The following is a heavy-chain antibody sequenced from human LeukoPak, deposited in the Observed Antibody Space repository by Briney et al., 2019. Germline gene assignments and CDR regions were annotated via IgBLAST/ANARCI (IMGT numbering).Heavy chain of an antibody. D-gene: IGHD2-2*01. V-gene: IGHV1-3*01. CDR1: GYTFTSYA. CDR2: INAGNGNT. Sequence: ASVKVSCKASGYTFTSYAMHWVRQAPGQRLEWMEWINAGNGNTKYSQKFQGRVTITMDTSASTAYMELSSLRSEDTAVYYCARDGVCSSTSCYRYYYGMDVWGKGTTVTVSS. CDR3: ARDGVCSSTSCYRYYYGMDV. J-gene: IGHJ6*04.